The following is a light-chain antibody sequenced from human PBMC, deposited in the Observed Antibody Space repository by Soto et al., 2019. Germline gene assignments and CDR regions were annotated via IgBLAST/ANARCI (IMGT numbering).Light chain of an antibody. Sequence: ETVLTKKTHPPALSPGERATLSCRASRSISTYLAWYQQKPGQAPRLLIYEALNRATGIPARFSGSGSGTDFTLTISSLEPEDFAVYYCQQRNNWPLTFGGGTKVDI. CDR3: QQRNNWPLT. CDR1: RSISTY. CDR2: EAL. J-gene: IGKJ4*02. V-gene: IGKV3-11*01.